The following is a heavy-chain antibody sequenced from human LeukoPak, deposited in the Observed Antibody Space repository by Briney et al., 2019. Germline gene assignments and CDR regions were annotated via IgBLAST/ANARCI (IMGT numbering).Heavy chain of an antibody. J-gene: IGHJ4*02. CDR1: GGSFSGYY. CDR2: INHSGST. Sequence: SSETLSLTCAVYGGSFSGYYWSWIRQPPGKGLEWIGEINHSGSTNYNPSLKSRVTISVDTSKNQFSLKLSSVTAADTAEYYCASGYPLPDYYGSGSYSDYWGQGTLVTVSS. CDR3: ASGYPLPDYYGSGSYSDY. V-gene: IGHV4-34*01. D-gene: IGHD3-10*01.